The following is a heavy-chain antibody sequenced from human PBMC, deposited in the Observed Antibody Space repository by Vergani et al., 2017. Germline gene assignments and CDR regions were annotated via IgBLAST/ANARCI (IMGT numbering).Heavy chain of an antibody. Sequence: DVHLAESGGGFFQPGGSLRLSCSASGFSFNSYWMHWVRQVPGKGLLWVSRIKSDGSITAYADSVKGRFTISRDNAQNTLYLQMNSLRVEDTGVYYCASPDESYGYGGGGYWGQGTLVTVSS. CDR1: GFSFNSYW. CDR2: IKSDGSIT. J-gene: IGHJ4*02. D-gene: IGHD5-18*01. CDR3: ASPDESYGYGGGGY. V-gene: IGHV3-74*03.